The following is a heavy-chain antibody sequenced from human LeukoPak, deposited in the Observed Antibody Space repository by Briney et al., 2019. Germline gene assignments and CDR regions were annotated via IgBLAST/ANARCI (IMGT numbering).Heavy chain of an antibody. Sequence: GGSLGLSCAASGFTFSTYWMTWVRQAPGKGLEWVANINQDGSEKYYGDSVRGRFTISRDNAKNSLYLQMNSLRAEDTAVYYCARDAHSGSPVDYWGQGTLVTVSS. CDR2: INQDGSEK. V-gene: IGHV3-7*01. CDR1: GFTFSTYW. J-gene: IGHJ4*02. CDR3: ARDAHSGSPVDY. D-gene: IGHD3-22*01.